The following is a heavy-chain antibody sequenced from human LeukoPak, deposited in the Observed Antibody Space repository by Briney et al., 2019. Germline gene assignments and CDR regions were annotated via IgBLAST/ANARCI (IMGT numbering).Heavy chain of an antibody. Sequence: KPSETLSLICTVSGGSISTSSYYWGWVRQPPGKGLEWIGNIFYSGSTYYSPSLKSRVTISLDTSRNQFSLKLNSVTAADTAVYYCARESSAMARNFDYWGQGTLVTVSS. D-gene: IGHD5-18*01. V-gene: IGHV4-39*07. CDR2: IFYSGST. J-gene: IGHJ4*02. CDR1: GGSISTSSYY. CDR3: ARESSAMARNFDY.